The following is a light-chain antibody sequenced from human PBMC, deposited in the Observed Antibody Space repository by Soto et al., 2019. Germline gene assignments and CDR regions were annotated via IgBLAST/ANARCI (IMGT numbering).Light chain of an antibody. CDR3: QQDNSFWT. Sequence: DIQMTQSPSTLSASVGDRVTITCRASQSISSWLAWYQQKPGKAPKLLIYKASSLESGVPSRFSGSGSGTEFTLTISRLQPDDVATYYCQQDNSFWTFGQGTKVEIK. J-gene: IGKJ1*01. CDR1: QSISSW. CDR2: KAS. V-gene: IGKV1-5*03.